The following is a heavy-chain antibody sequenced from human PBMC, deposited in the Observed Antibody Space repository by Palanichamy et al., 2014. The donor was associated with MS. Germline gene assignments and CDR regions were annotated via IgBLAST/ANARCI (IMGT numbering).Heavy chain of an antibody. CDR1: GDSISSSSYF. V-gene: IGHV4-39*07. Sequence: QLQESGPGLVKPSETLSLTCTVSGDSISSSSYFRGWVRQPPGKGLEWIATIYYSGGTYYNPSLKSRVTISLDTSKNQFSLKMSSVTAADTAVYYCVEGSVAAAGIRYFDYWGQGALVTVSS. CDR3: VEGSVAAAGIRYFDY. J-gene: IGHJ4*02. CDR2: IYYSGGT. D-gene: IGHD6-13*01.